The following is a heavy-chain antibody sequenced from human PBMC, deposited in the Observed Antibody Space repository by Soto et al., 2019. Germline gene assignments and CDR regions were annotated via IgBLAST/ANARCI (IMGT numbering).Heavy chain of an antibody. CDR2: INPDGGST. CDR1: GYTFTTPY. V-gene: IGHV1-46*01. J-gene: IGHJ4*02. D-gene: IGHD6-6*01. Sequence: QVQLVQSGAEVKRPGASVKVSCRASGYTFTTPYMHWVRPAPGHGPECLGFINPDGGSTNYPQKFQGRVTMTRDTSTSTVYMELSSLRSEDTAVYYCARVKYSSSSVWGGIDYWGQGTLVTVSS. CDR3: ARVKYSSSSVWGGIDY.